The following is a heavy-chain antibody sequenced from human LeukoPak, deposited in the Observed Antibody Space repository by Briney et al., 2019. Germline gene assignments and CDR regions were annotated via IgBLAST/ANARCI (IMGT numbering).Heavy chain of an antibody. J-gene: IGHJ6*03. V-gene: IGHV4-4*09. CDR3: ARVSSWYYYYMDV. CDR2: IYTSGST. D-gene: IGHD6-13*01. CDR1: GGSISSYY. Sequence: SETLSLSCTVSGGSISSYYWSWIRQPPGKGLEWIGYIYTSGSTNYNPSLKSRVTISVDTSKNQFSLRLSSVTAADTAVYYCARVSSWYYYYMDVWGKGTTVTVSS.